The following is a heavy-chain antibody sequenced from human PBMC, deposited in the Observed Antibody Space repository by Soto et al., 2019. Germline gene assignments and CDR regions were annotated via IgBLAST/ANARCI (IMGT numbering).Heavy chain of an antibody. Sequence: GGSLRLSCAASGFTFSSYGMHWVRQAPGKGLEWVAVISYDGSNKWYADSVKGRFTISRDNSKNTVYLQMNSLRAEDTAVYYCAKGAREWELRSFDYWGQGTLVTVSS. J-gene: IGHJ4*02. CDR1: GFTFSSYG. CDR3: AKGAREWELRSFDY. D-gene: IGHD1-26*01. V-gene: IGHV3-30*18. CDR2: ISYDGSNK.